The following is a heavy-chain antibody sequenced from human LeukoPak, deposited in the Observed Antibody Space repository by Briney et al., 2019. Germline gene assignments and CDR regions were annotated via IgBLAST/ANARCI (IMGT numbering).Heavy chain of an antibody. J-gene: IGHJ5*02. CDR2: IFYSGST. V-gene: IGHV4-59*08. Sequence: SETLSLTCTVSGGSMRSYYWSWIRQPPGKGLEWIGYIFYSGSTNYNPSLKSRVTISVDTSKNQFSLKLSSVTAADTAVYYCARAFRIAASGSWFDPWGQGTLVTVSS. D-gene: IGHD6-13*01. CDR1: GGSMRSYY. CDR3: ARAFRIAASGSWFDP.